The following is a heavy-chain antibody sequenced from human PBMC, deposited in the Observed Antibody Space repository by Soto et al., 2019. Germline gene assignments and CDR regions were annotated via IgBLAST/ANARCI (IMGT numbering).Heavy chain of an antibody. J-gene: IGHJ4*02. CDR3: ARGKTHYDILTGYDPPDY. V-gene: IGHV1-69*13. CDR2: IIPIFGTA. D-gene: IGHD3-9*01. CDR1: GGTFSSYA. Sequence: ASVKVSCKASGGTFSSYAISWVRQAPGQGLEWMGGIIPIFGTANYAQKFQGRVTITADESTSTAYMELSSLRSEDTAVYYCARGKTHYDILTGYDPPDYWGQGTLVTVSS.